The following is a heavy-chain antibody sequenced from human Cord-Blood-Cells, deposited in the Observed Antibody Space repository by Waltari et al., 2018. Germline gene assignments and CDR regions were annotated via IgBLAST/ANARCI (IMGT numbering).Heavy chain of an antibody. CDR1: GETLTEFS. D-gene: IGHD7-27*01. CDR2: FDPEDGET. J-gene: IGHJ3*02. CDR3: ATELYWGTYAFDI. V-gene: IGHV1-24*01. Sequence: QVHRVEPGAAGMKPRGSVKSTCQVAGETLTEFSMLRVRQAPGTGLEWMGGFDPEDGETIYAQKFQGRVTMTEDTSTDTAYMELSSLRSEDTAVYYCATELYWGTYAFDIWGQGTMVTVSS.